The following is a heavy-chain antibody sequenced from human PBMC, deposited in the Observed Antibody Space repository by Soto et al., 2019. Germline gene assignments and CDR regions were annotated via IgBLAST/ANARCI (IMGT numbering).Heavy chain of an antibody. CDR1: GDSLSGYA. D-gene: IGHD3-3*01. J-gene: IGHJ5*02. CDR2: ITFRGVT. Sequence: SETLSLTCDVHGDSLSGYAWSWIRQPPGKGLEWIGEITFRGVTNYHPSLKSRLSISVDTSKNRISLDVSSVTAADTARYFCARKLEPSLCHVEWFSYKWFDPWGRGTLVTVSS. CDR3: ARKLEPSLCHVEWFSYKWFDP. V-gene: IGHV4-34*01.